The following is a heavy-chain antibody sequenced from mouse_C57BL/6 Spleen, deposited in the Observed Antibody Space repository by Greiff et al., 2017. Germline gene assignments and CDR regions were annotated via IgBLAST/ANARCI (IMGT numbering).Heavy chain of an antibody. CDR2: INYDGSST. V-gene: IGHV5-16*01. J-gene: IGHJ2*01. CDR3: ARGGYYFDY. CDR1: GFTFSDYY. Sequence: EVKLLESEGGLVQPGSSMKLSCTASGFTFSDYYMAWVRQVPEKGLEWVANINYDGSSTYYPDTLKSRFTISRDNAKNILYLQMGSLKSEDTATDYCARGGYYFDYWGQGTTLTVSS.